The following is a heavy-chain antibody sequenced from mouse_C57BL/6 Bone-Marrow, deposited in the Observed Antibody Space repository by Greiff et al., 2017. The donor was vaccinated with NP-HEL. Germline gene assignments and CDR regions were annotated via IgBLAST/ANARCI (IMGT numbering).Heavy chain of an antibody. CDR1: GFTFSSYA. Sequence: EVKLVESGGGLVKPGGSLKLSCAASGFTFSSYAMSWVRQTPEKRLEWVATISDGGSYTYYPDNVKGRFTISRDNAKNNLYLQMSHLKSEDTAMDYCARDGGYSWYFDVWGTGTTVTVSS. V-gene: IGHV5-4*01. J-gene: IGHJ1*03. CDR2: ISDGGSYT. CDR3: ARDGGYSWYFDV. D-gene: IGHD2-3*01.